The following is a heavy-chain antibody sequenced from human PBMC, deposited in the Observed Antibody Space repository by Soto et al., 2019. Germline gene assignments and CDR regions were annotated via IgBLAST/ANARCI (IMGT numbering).Heavy chain of an antibody. CDR2: IHTGNGNT. CDR1: GYTFTSYT. D-gene: IGHD1-26*01. Sequence: ASVKVSCKASGYTFTSYTIHGVRQAPGQRLEWMGWIHTGNGNTKYSQRFQGRLTFTTDSSATTGYMDLSSLTSEDKAVYYCARDLAVGEEYLFDYCGQRNLVTVSP. V-gene: IGHV1-3*04. J-gene: IGHJ4*02. CDR3: ARDLAVGEEYLFDY.